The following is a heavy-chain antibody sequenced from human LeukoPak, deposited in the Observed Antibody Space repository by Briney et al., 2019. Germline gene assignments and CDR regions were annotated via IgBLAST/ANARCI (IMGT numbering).Heavy chain of an antibody. CDR2: ISSSSSYI. D-gene: IGHD6-19*01. CDR3: AKSPRLAGTQNFDY. CDR1: GFTFDDYL. J-gene: IGHJ4*02. V-gene: IGHV3-21*01. Sequence: GGSLRLSCAASGFTFDDYLLHWVRQAPGRGLEWVSSISSSSSYIYYADSVKGRFTISRDNAKNSLYLQMNSLRAEDTAVYYCAKSPRLAGTQNFDYWGQGTLVTVSS.